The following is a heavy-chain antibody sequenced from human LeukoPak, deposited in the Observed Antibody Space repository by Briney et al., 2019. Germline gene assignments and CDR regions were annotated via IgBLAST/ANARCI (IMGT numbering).Heavy chain of an antibody. CDR3: ALTSGSYSFGYFQH. CDR1: GFTFSSYG. D-gene: IGHD1-26*01. Sequence: GRSLRLSCAASGFTFSSYGMHWVRQAPGKGLEWVAVIWYGGSNKYYADSVKGRFTISRDNSKNTLYLQMNSLRAEDTAVYYCALTSGSYSFGYFQHWGQGTLVTVSS. CDR2: IWYGGSNK. J-gene: IGHJ1*01. V-gene: IGHV3-33*08.